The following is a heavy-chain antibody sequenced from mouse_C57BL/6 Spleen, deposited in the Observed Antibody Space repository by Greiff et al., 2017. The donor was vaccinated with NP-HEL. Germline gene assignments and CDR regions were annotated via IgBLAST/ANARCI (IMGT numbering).Heavy chain of an antibody. J-gene: IGHJ4*01. V-gene: IGHV8-8*01. CDR3: ARMTTVVAGDAMDY. CDR2: IWWDDDK. D-gene: IGHD1-1*01. CDR1: GFSLSTFGMG. Sequence: QVTLKESGPGILQPSQTLSLTCSFSGFSLSTFGMGVGWIRQPSGKGLVWLAHIWWDDDKYYNPALKSWLTISKDTSKNQVFLMIANVDTADTATYYCARMTTVVAGDAMDYWGQGTSVTVAS.